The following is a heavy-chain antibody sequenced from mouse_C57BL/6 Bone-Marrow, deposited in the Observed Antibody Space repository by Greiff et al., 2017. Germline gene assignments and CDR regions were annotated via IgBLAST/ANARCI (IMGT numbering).Heavy chain of an antibody. CDR1: GYTFTSYW. D-gene: IGHD1-1*01. V-gene: IGHV1-50*01. CDR2: IDPSDSYT. CDR3: AREGAHYCGSSGWFYY. J-gene: IGHJ2*01. Sequence: QVQLQQPGAELVKPGASVKLSCKASGYTFTSYWMQWVKQRPGQGLEWIGEIDPSDSYTNYNQKFKGKATLTVDTSSSTAYMQLSSLTSEDSAVXYCAREGAHYCGSSGWFYYWGQGTTLTVSS.